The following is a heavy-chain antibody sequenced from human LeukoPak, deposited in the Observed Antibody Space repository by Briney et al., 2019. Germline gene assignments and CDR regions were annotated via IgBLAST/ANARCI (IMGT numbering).Heavy chain of an antibody. CDR1: GFTFSSYG. CDR2: IRYDGSNK. Sequence: PGGSLRLSCAASGFTFSSYGMHWVRQAPGKGLEWVAFIRYDGSNKYYADSVEGRFTISRDNSKNTLYLQMNSLRAEDTAVYYCAVTMVRGVIMSPWGQGTLVTVSS. V-gene: IGHV3-30*02. J-gene: IGHJ5*02. D-gene: IGHD3-10*01. CDR3: AVTMVRGVIMSP.